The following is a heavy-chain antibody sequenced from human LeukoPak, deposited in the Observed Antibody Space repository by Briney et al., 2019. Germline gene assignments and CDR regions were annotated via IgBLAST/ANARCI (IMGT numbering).Heavy chain of an antibody. D-gene: IGHD2-2*01. J-gene: IGHJ4*02. CDR3: ARDMERGIVVVPAAI. V-gene: IGHV1-3*01. CDR2: INAGNGNT. Sequence: VASVTVSCKASGYTFTSYAMHWVRQAPGQRLEWMGWINAGNGNTKYSQKFQGRVTITRDTSASTAYMELSSLRSEDTAVYYCARDMERGIVVVPAAIWGQGTLVTVSS. CDR1: GYTFTSYA.